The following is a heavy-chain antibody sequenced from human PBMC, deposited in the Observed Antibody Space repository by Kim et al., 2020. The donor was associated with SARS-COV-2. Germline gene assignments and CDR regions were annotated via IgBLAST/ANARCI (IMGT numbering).Heavy chain of an antibody. J-gene: IGHJ4*02. V-gene: IGHV4-59*08. Sequence: NNNNPSLKSRVTISVDTAKNHFSLKLSSVTAADTAVYYCARHGSSYGLSYWGQGTLVTVSS. D-gene: IGHD5-18*01. CDR2: N. CDR3: ARHGSSYGLSY.